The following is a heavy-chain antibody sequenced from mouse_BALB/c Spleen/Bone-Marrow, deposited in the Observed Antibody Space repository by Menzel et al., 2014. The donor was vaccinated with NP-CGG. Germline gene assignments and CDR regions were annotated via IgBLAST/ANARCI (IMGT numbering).Heavy chain of an antibody. CDR3: ARAYRYDGGCYYAMDY. CDR1: GFTFSSYA. CDR2: ISSGGSYT. J-gene: IGHJ4*01. Sequence: DVKLQESGGGSVKPGGSLKLSCAASGFTFSSYAMSWVRQSPEKRLEWVAEISSGGSYTYYPDTVTGRFTISRDNAKNTLYLEMSSLRSEDTAMYYCARAYRYDGGCYYAMDYWGQGTSVTVSS. D-gene: IGHD2-14*01. V-gene: IGHV5-9-4*01.